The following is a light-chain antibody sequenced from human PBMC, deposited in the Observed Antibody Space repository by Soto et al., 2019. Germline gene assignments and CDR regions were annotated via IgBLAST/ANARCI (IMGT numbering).Light chain of an antibody. Sequence: DIQMTQSPSTLSAFVGDRVTITCRASQSIHNWLAWYQQKPGTAPKFLIATASSLESGVPSRFSVRGSGTEFTLTISSLQPDDFATYYCLHYASYPRSFGGGTKVEIK. CDR2: TAS. V-gene: IGKV1-5*03. CDR3: LHYASYPRS. J-gene: IGKJ4*01. CDR1: QSIHNW.